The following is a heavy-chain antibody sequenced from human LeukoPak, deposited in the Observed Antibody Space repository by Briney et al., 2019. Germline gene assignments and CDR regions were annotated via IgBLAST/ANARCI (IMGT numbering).Heavy chain of an antibody. D-gene: IGHD4-17*01. V-gene: IGHV3-66*01. J-gene: IGHJ4*02. Sequence: PGGSLRLSCAASEFTVSSNYMSWVRQAPGKGLEWVSVIYSGGSTYYADSVKGRFTISRDNSKNTLYLQMNSLRAEDTAVYYCASLSYGDYNFDYWGQGTLVTVSS. CDR3: ASLSYGDYNFDY. CDR1: EFTVSSNY. CDR2: IYSGGST.